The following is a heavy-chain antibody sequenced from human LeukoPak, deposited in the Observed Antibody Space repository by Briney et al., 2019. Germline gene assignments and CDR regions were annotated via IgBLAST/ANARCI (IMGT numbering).Heavy chain of an antibody. D-gene: IGHD3-10*01. CDR2: NDHTGNT. CDR3: MIRKSGEYDY. V-gene: IGHV4-34*01. J-gene: IGHJ4*02. CDR1: GASFSNYF. Sequence: SETLSLTCAVYGASFSNYFWSWVRQPPGKGLEWIGQNDHTGNTVYDPSFESRVTISLDTSKNQLSLRLSSVTAADTAVYYCMIRKSGEYDYWGQGTLVSVSS.